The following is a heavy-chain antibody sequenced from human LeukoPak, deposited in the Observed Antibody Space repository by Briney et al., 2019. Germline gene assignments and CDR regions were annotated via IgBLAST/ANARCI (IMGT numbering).Heavy chain of an antibody. CDR2: MRSKAYGEST. Sequence: PGGSLRLSCTASGFIFGDDAMSWFRQAPGKGLEWVGFMRSKAYGESTEYAASVKGRFTISRNDSKTIAYLQMNSLKTEDTAVYYCTRGGGGLTPRDFDYWGQGTLVTVSS. CDR1: GFIFGDDA. D-gene: IGHD3-16*01. V-gene: IGHV3-49*03. J-gene: IGHJ4*02. CDR3: TRGGGGLTPRDFDY.